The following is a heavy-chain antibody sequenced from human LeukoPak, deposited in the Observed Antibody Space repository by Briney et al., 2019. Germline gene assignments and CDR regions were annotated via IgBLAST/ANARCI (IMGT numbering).Heavy chain of an antibody. Sequence: PGGSLRLSCAASGFTFSSYGMHWVRQAPGKGLEWVAFIRYDGSNKYYADSVKGRFTISRDNSKNTLFLQMNSLRTEDTAVYYCAKDFYSGSSPWGQGTLVTVSS. CDR3: AKDFYSGSSP. J-gene: IGHJ5*02. D-gene: IGHD1-26*01. V-gene: IGHV3-30*02. CDR2: IRYDGSNK. CDR1: GFTFSSYG.